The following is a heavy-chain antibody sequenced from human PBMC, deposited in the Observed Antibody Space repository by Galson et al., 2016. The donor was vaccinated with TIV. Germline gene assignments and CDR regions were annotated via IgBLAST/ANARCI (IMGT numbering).Heavy chain of an antibody. CDR1: GFTLSDYY. CDR3: ARYSGKSYALDV. D-gene: IGHD1-26*01. V-gene: IGHV3-11*01. Sequence: SLRLSCAASGFTLSDYYMTWIRQAPGKGLEWLSHISYSGSAKYDADSMKGRLTMSRDIAKNSMYLGMSSLRDEDTAVYYCARYSGKSYALDVWGQGTAVTVSS. J-gene: IGHJ6*02. CDR2: ISYSGSAK.